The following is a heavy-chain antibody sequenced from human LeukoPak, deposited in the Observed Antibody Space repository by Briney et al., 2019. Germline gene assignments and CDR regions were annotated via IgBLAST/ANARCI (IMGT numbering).Heavy chain of an antibody. Sequence: PSETLSLTCTVSGGSISSYYWSWIRQPPGKGLEWIGYIYYSGSTNYNPSLKSRVTISVDTSKNQFSLELSSVTAADTAVYYCARGVVTGTQELWGQGTLVTVSS. J-gene: IGHJ4*02. CDR3: ARGVVTGTQEL. CDR2: IYYSGST. D-gene: IGHD1-7*01. V-gene: IGHV4-59*01. CDR1: GGSISSYY.